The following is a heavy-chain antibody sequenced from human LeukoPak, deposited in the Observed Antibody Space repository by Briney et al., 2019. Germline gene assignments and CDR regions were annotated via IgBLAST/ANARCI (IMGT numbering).Heavy chain of an antibody. D-gene: IGHD6-19*01. V-gene: IGHV4-38-2*02. CDR1: GYSISSGYY. Sequence: SETLSLTCTVSGYSISSGYYWGWIRQPPGKGLEWIGSIYHSGSTYYNPSLKSRVTISVDTSKNQFSLKLSSVTAADTAVYYCARDRRRAVAGSGVDYWGQGTLVTVSS. J-gene: IGHJ4*02. CDR2: IYHSGST. CDR3: ARDRRRAVAGSGVDY.